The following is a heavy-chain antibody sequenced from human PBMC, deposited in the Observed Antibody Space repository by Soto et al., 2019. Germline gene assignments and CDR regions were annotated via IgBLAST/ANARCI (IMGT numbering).Heavy chain of an antibody. V-gene: IGHV4-34*01. CDR1: GWSFSDYY. CDR3: ARGADTALVRGYNWFDH. Sequence: XETLSLTCAIYGWSFSDYYWSWIRQPPGKGLEWIGEINHSGSTNYNPSLKSRVTMSVDTSKNQFSLRLNSVTAADTAVYYCARGADTALVRGYNWFDHWGQGTLVTVSS. CDR2: INHSGST. D-gene: IGHD5-18*01. J-gene: IGHJ5*02.